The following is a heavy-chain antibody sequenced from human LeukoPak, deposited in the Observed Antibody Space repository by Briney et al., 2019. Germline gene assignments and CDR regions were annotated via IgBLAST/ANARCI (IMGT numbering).Heavy chain of an antibody. CDR2: IYHSGST. Sequence: PSETLSLPCAVSGYSISSGYYWGWIRQPPGKGLEWIGNIYHSGSTYYNPSLKTLITISVDTSKNQFSLKLSSVTAADTAVYYCARHEEITFGGVIATTGFDYWGQGTLVTVSS. CDR1: GYSISSGYY. V-gene: IGHV4-38-2*01. CDR3: ARHEEITFGGVIATTGFDY. D-gene: IGHD3-16*02. J-gene: IGHJ4*02.